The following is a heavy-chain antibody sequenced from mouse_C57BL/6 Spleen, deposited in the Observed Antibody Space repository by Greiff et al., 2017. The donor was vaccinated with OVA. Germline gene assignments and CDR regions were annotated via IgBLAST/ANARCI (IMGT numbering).Heavy chain of an antibody. J-gene: IGHJ4*01. CDR1: GYTFTDYE. Sequence: QVQLQQSGAELVRPGASVTLSCKASGYTFTDYEMHWVKQTPVHGLEWIGAIDPETGGTAYNQKFKGKAILTADKSSSTAYMELRSLTSEDSAVYYGTRRAYYSKGDAMDYWGQGTSVTVSS. V-gene: IGHV1-15*01. D-gene: IGHD2-5*01. CDR2: IDPETGGT. CDR3: TRRAYYSKGDAMDY.